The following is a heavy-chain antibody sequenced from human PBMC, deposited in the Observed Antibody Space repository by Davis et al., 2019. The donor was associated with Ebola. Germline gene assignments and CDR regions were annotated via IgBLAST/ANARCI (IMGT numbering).Heavy chain of an antibody. V-gene: IGHV3-23*01. Sequence: GESLKISCAASGFTFNIFDMHWVRQAPGKGLEWVSAISGSGGSTYYADSVKGRFTISRDNSKNTLYLQMNSLRAEDTAVYYCARMTTVVTRGYFDYWGQGTLVTVSS. J-gene: IGHJ4*02. CDR2: ISGSGGST. CDR3: ARMTTVVTRGYFDY. CDR1: GFTFNIFD. D-gene: IGHD4-23*01.